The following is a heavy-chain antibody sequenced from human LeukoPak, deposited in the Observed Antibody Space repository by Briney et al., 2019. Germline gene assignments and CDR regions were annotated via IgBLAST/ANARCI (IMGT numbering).Heavy chain of an antibody. J-gene: IGHJ6*03. CDR1: GGSIRSYY. D-gene: IGHD5-12*01. V-gene: IGHV4-59*01. CDR2: IYYSGST. CDR3: ARAGLRLNYYYYMDV. Sequence: SETLSLTCTVSGGSIRSYYWNWIRQPPGKGLEWIGYIYYSGSTNYNPSLKSRVTISVDTSKNQFSLNLTSVTAADTAVYYCARAGLRLNYYYYMDVWGKGTTVTISS.